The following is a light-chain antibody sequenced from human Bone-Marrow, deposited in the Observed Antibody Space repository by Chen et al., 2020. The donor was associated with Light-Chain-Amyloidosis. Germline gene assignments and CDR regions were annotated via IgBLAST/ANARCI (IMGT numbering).Light chain of an antibody. Sequence: IQMTQSPSPVSASVGDRVTITCRASHSINIWVAWYQQKPGRAPKLLIYDASRVESGVPSRFSGSGYGTEFSLTISSLQPDDFATYYCQQYDSYSVTFGQGTTVE. CDR1: HSINIW. J-gene: IGKJ2*01. CDR2: DAS. CDR3: QQYDSYSVT. V-gene: IGKV1-5*01.